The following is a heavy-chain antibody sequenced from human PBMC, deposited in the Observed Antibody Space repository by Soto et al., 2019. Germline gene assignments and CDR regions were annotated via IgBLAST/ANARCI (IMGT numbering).Heavy chain of an antibody. CDR3: ARDLVSAMPDDY. Sequence: PSETLSLTCTVSGVSISSYYWSWIRQPPGKGLEWIGYIYYSGSTNYNPSLKSRVTISVDTSKNQFSLKLSSVTAADTAVYYCARDLVSAMPDDYWGQGTLVRVSS. D-gene: IGHD2-2*01. J-gene: IGHJ4*02. CDR1: GVSISSYY. CDR2: IYYSGST. V-gene: IGHV4-59*01.